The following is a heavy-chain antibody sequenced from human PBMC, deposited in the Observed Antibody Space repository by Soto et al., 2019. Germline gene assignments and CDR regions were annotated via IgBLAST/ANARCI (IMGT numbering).Heavy chain of an antibody. D-gene: IGHD2-8*02. J-gene: IGHJ4*02. Sequence: SETLSLTCTVSGGSISNYYWSWIRQPPGKGLEWIGYFYYSGSTNYNPSLKSRVTISVDTSRNQFSLKRSSVTAADTAVYYCARRSTGWQYFDYWGQGTLVTVSS. CDR2: FYYSGST. V-gene: IGHV4-59*01. CDR3: ARRSTGWQYFDY. CDR1: GGSISNYY.